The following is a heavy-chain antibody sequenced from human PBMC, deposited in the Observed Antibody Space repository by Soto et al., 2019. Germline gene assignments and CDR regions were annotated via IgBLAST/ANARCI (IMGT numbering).Heavy chain of an antibody. CDR3: ARGDIVLVPASEGNWFDP. CDR1: AYSFTTYH. J-gene: IGHJ5*02. Sequence: QVQLVQSGAEVKKPGASVTVSCKASAYSFTTYHIHWVRQAPGQGLEWMGLINPDAGATNYAQRFQGRLRMTRDTSTSTVYMELMSLRFDETAVYYCARGDIVLVPASEGNWFDPWGQGTLVTVAS. CDR2: INPDAGAT. D-gene: IGHD2-2*01. V-gene: IGHV1-46*01.